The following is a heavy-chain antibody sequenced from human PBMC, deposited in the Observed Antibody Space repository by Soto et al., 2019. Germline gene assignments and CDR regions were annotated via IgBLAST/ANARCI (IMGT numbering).Heavy chain of an antibody. V-gene: IGHV4-34*01. Sequence: SETLSLTCAVYGGSFSGYYWSWIRQPPGKGLEWIGEINHSGSTNYNPSLKSRVTISVDTSKNQFSLKLSSVTAADTAVYYCARGMPSGYPIYYYYYYMDVWGKGTTVTVSS. CDR3: ARGMPSGYPIYYYYYYMDV. CDR2: INHSGST. J-gene: IGHJ6*03. D-gene: IGHD5-12*01. CDR1: GGSFSGYY.